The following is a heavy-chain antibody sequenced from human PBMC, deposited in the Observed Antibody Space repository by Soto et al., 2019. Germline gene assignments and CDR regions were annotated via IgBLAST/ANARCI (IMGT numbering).Heavy chain of an antibody. CDR3: ARDRRSLLSGYDYIYYYYYMDV. Sequence: GGSLRLSCAASGFTFSDYYMSWIRQAPGKGLEWVSYISSSGSTIDYGVGEEGRFTFSTDHAKNSLYLQMNSLRAEDTAVYYCARDRRSLLSGYDYIYYYYYMDVWGKGTTVTVSS. CDR2: ISSSGSTI. V-gene: IGHV3-11*01. D-gene: IGHD5-12*01. J-gene: IGHJ6*03. CDR1: GFTFSDYY.